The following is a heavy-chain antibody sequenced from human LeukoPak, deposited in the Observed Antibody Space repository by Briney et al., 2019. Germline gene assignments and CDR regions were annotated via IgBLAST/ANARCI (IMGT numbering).Heavy chain of an antibody. D-gene: IGHD2-8*01. Sequence: ASVKVSCKASGYTYTSYDINWVRQVTGQGLEWMGWMNPNSGNTGYAQKFQGRVTMTRNTSISTAYMELSSLRSEDTAVYYCARGYQEMVYAIRRYYGMDVWGQGTTVTVSS. CDR3: ARGYQEMVYAIRRYYGMDV. V-gene: IGHV1-8*01. J-gene: IGHJ6*02. CDR2: MNPNSGNT. CDR1: GYTYTSYD.